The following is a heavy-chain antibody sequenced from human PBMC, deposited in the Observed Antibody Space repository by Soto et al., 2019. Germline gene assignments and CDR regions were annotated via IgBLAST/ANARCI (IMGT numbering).Heavy chain of an antibody. D-gene: IGHD3-22*01. CDR3: AKGESSVSARDFDP. J-gene: IGHJ5*02. Sequence: PGGSLRLSCEASGFTFNNCAIAWVRQAPGKGLEWVSGITSSGAAYYADSVKGRFTISRDNSKNTLYLQMNSLRAEDTAVYYCAKGESSVSARDFDPWGQGTLVTVSS. CDR2: ITSSGAA. V-gene: IGHV3-23*01. CDR1: GFTFNNCA.